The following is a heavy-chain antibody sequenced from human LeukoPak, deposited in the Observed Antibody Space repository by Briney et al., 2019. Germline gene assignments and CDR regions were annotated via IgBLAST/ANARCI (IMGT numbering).Heavy chain of an antibody. CDR3: ARGFDILPV. Sequence: PSQTLSLACTVSGGSMSPHYWNWIRQPPGKEPEWIASIYYTGSTYYNPSLQSRVTISVDTARSQFSLKVRSVSAADTAVYYCARGFDILPVWGKGTTVAVST. V-gene: IGHV4-59*11. J-gene: IGHJ6*04. CDR1: GGSMSPHY. CDR2: IYYTGST. D-gene: IGHD3-9*01.